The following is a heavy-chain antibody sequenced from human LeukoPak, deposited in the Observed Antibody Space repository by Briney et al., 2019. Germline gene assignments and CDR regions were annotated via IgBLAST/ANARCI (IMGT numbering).Heavy chain of an antibody. CDR2: INPNSGGT. CDR3: ARDIIVVVPADKGHWFDP. D-gene: IGHD2-2*01. CDR1: GYTFTGYY. Sequence: ASVKVSCKASGYTFTGYYMHWVRQAPGQGLEWMGWINPNSGGTNYAQKFQGRVTMTRDTSIGTAYMELSRLRSDDTAVYYCARDIIVVVPADKGHWFDPWGQGTLVTVSS. J-gene: IGHJ5*02. V-gene: IGHV1-2*02.